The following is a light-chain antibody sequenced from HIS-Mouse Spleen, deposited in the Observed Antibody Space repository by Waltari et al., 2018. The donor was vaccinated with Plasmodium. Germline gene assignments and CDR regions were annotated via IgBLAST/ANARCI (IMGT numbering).Light chain of an antibody. CDR1: PSVSSY. J-gene: IGKJ4*01. V-gene: IGKV3-11*01. Sequence: EIVLTQSPATLSLSPGERATLSCRASPSVSSYLAWYQQKPGQAPRLLIYDASNRAPGIPARFSGSGSGTDFTLTISSLEPEDFAVYYCQQRSNWPPLTFGGGTKVEIK. CDR2: DAS. CDR3: QQRSNWPPLT.